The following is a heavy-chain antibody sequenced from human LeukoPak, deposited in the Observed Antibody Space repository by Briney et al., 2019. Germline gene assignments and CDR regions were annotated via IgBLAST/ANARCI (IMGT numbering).Heavy chain of an antibody. CDR1: GGSISSGDYY. V-gene: IGHV4-61*08. Sequence: PSETLSLTCTVSGGSISSGDYYWSWIRQPPGKGLEWIGYIYYSGSTNYSPSLKSRVTISLDTSKNQFSLKLSSVTAADTAVYYCARSTWLLDKWGQGTLVTVSS. CDR3: ARSTWLLDK. CDR2: IYYSGST. D-gene: IGHD5-12*01. J-gene: IGHJ4*02.